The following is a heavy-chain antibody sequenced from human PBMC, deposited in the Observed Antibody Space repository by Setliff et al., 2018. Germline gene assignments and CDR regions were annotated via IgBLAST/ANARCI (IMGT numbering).Heavy chain of an antibody. CDR1: GDSISSSRYY. V-gene: IGHV4-39*01. CDR2: IYYSGTT. J-gene: IGHJ4*02. CDR3: ATTGTYRYFDY. Sequence: LSLTCTVSGDSISSSRYYWAWIRQPPGKGLEWIGNIYYSGTTYSNPSLESRVTMSVDTSXXQFSXXXXXVXXXXXAVYYCATTGTYRYFDYWGQGTLVTVSS. D-gene: IGHD1-1*01.